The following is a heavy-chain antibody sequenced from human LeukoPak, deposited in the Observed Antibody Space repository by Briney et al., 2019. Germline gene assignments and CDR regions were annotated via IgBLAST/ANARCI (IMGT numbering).Heavy chain of an antibody. Sequence: GGSLRLSCAASGFTFNSYGMHWVRQAPGKGLEWVTFIRFDGSKKHYADSVKGRFTISRDISKNTLYLQMNSLRTEDTAVCYCAKDGGRAAIAFWGQGTLVTVSS. CDR2: IRFDGSKK. V-gene: IGHV3-30*02. J-gene: IGHJ4*02. D-gene: IGHD2-15*01. CDR3: AKDGGRAAIAF. CDR1: GFTFNSYG.